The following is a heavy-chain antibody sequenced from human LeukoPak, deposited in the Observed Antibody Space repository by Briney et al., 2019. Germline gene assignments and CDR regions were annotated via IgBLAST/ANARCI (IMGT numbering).Heavy chain of an antibody. V-gene: IGHV1-46*01. D-gene: IGHD5-12*01. CDR2: INPSGGST. CDR1: GYTFTSYY. CDR3: ARAGYSGYDAFY. J-gene: IGHJ4*02. Sequence: ASVKVSCKASGYTFTSYYMHWVRQAPGQGLEWVGIINPSGGSTSYAQKFQGRVTMTRDMSTSTVYMELSSLRSEDTAVYYCARAGYSGYDAFYWGQGTLVTVSS.